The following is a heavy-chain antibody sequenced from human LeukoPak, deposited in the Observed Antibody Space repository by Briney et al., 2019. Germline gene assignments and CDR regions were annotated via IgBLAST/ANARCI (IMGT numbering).Heavy chain of an antibody. V-gene: IGHV4-38-2*02. J-gene: IGHJ4*02. Sequence: PSETLSLTCTVSSSSISSGYYWGWIRPPPGKGLEWIGSIYHSGSTYYNPSLKSRVTISVDTSKNQFSLKRSCVTAADTAVYYCARAKGSPGNWGQGTLVTVSS. CDR3: ARAKGSPGN. D-gene: IGHD3-10*01. CDR1: SSSISSGYY. CDR2: IYHSGST.